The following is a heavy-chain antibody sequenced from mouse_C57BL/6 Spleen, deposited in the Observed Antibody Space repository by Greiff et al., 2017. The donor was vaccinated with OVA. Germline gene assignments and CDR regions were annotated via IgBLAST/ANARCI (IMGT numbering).Heavy chain of an antibody. V-gene: IGHV1-80*01. J-gene: IGHJ4*01. D-gene: IGHD1-1*01. Sequence: VQLQQSGAELVKPGASVKISCKASGYAFSSYWMNWVKQRPGKGLEWIGQIYPGDGDTNYNGKFKGKATLTADKSSSTAYMQLSSLTSEDSAVYFCARGCPHYYGSSYEAMDYWGQGTSVTVSS. CDR1: GYAFSSYW. CDR3: ARGCPHYYGSSYEAMDY. CDR2: IYPGDGDT.